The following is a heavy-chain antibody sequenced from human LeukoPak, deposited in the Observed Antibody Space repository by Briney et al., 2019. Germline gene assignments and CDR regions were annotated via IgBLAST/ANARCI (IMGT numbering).Heavy chain of an antibody. V-gene: IGHV4-4*07. J-gene: IGHJ6*03. Sequence: PSETLSLTCTVSGASMNVFYWNWIRQTAGKELEWIGRMYVSGSTSYNPSLKSRVDMSVDTSRNQVSLKLRSVTAADTATYYCATTPLGFVEGGDNHFMDVWGKGTTVTVSS. CDR2: MYVSGST. CDR3: ATTPLGFVEGGDNHFMDV. CDR1: GASMNVFY. D-gene: IGHD3-3*01.